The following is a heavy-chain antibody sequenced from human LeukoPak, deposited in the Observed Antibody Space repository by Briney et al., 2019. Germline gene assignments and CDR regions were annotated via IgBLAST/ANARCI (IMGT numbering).Heavy chain of an antibody. V-gene: IGHV4-61*02. CDR2: IYTSGST. J-gene: IGHJ5*02. CDR3: ARVTVGYCSSTSCSNWFDP. Sequence: SQTLSLTCTVSGGSISSGSYYWSWIRQPAGKGLEWIGRIYTSGSTNYNPSLKSRVTISVDTSKNQFSLKLSSVTAADTAVYYCARVTVGYCSSTSCSNWFDPWGQGTLVTVSS. CDR1: GGSISSGSYY. D-gene: IGHD2-2*01.